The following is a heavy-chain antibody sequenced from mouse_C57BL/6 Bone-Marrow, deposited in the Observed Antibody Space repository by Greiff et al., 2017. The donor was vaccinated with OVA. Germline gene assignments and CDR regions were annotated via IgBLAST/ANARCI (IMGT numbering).Heavy chain of an antibody. D-gene: IGHD5-1*01. J-gene: IGHJ3*01. Sequence: QVQLQQPGAELVKPGAAVKLSCKASGYTFTSYWMHWVKQRPGQGLEWIGMIHPNSGSTNYNEKFKSKATLTVDKSSSTAYMQLSSLASEDTAVYYSARSTFAYWGQGTLVTVST. CDR2: IHPNSGST. CDR1: GYTFTSYW. CDR3: ARSTFAY. V-gene: IGHV1-64*01.